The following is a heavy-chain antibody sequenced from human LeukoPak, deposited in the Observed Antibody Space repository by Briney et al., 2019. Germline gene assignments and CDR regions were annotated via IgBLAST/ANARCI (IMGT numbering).Heavy chain of an antibody. CDR2: ISSSGSTI. V-gene: IGHV3-48*03. CDR1: GFTFSTYE. Sequence: PGGSLRLSCAASGFTFSTYEVHWVRQAPGKGLEWVSYISSSGSTIHYADSVKGRFTISRDNAKNSLYLQMNSLRAEDTAVYYCTRDHGAHDAWGQETLVTVSS. CDR3: TRDHGAHDA. D-gene: IGHD3-16*01. J-gene: IGHJ5*02.